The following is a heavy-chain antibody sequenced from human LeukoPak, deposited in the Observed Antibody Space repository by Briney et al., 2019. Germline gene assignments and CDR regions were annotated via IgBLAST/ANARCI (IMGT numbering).Heavy chain of an antibody. J-gene: IGHJ4*02. CDR1: GGSISSGSYY. CDR3: ARGYGDYG. Sequence: PSETPSLTCTVSGGSISSGSYYWSWIRQPAGKGLEWIGRIYTSGSTNYNPSLKSRVTISVDTSKNQFSLKLSSVTAADTAVYYCARGYGDYGWGQGTPVTVSS. D-gene: IGHD4-17*01. CDR2: IYTSGST. V-gene: IGHV4-61*02.